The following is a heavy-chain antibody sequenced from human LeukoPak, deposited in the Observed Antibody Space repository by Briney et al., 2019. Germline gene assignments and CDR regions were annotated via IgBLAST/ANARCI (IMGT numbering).Heavy chain of an antibody. CDR1: GFTVSSNY. D-gene: IGHD6-13*01. CDR3: AREGRYSSSWYSGPIDY. J-gene: IGHJ4*02. Sequence: GGSLRLSCAASGFTVSSNYMSWVRQAPGKGLEWVSVFYSGGSTYYADSVKGRFTISRDNSKNKLYLQMNSLRAEDTAVYYCAREGRYSSSWYSGPIDYWGQGTLVTVSS. V-gene: IGHV3-66*02. CDR2: FYSGGST.